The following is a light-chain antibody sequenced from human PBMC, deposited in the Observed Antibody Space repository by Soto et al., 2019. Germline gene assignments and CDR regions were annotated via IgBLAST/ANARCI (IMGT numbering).Light chain of an antibody. Sequence: NFMLTQPHSVSESPGKTVTISCTGSSGSIASNYVQWYQQRPGSAPTIVIYEDNQRPSGVPDRFSGSIDDSSNSASLSISGLRTEDEADYYCQSFDSSNVVFGGGTKLTVL. V-gene: IGLV6-57*02. J-gene: IGLJ2*01. CDR1: SGSIASNY. CDR2: EDN. CDR3: QSFDSSNVV.